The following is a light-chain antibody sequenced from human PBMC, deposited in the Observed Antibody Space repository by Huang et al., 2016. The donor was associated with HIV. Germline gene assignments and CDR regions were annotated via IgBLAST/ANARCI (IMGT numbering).Light chain of an antibody. J-gene: IGKJ2*01. CDR3: QQYNRFYT. Sequence: DIQMTQSPSTLSASVGDRVTISCRASQSVGNWLAWYQQKPGQAPKLLIYTASTLQNGGPSRVSGSGSETEFTLTINSLQPDDFATYYCQQYNRFYTFGQGTRLDIK. V-gene: IGKV1-5*03. CDR2: TAS. CDR1: QSVGNW.